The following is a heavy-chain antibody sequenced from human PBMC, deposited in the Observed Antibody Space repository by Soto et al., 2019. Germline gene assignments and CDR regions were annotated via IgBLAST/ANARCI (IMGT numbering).Heavy chain of an antibody. D-gene: IGHD6-6*01. CDR3: AKVPYSSSSRNWFDP. V-gene: IGHV3-48*01. J-gene: IGHJ5*02. CDR2: ISRSSSTI. CDR1: GFTFSTYS. Sequence: EVQLVESGGGLVQPGGSLTLSCAASGFTFSTYSMNWVRQAPGQGLEWISYISRSSSTIYYADSVKGRFTISRDDAKNSLYLQMDRLRAGDTAGYYCAKVPYSSSSRNWFDPWGQGTLVTVSS.